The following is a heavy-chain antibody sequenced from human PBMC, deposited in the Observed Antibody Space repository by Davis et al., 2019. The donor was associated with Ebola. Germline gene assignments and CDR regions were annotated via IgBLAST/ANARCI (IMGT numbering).Heavy chain of an antibody. CDR1: GYTFRSYA. CDR2: INAGDGYT. V-gene: IGHV1-3*01. Sequence: AASVKVSCKASGYTFRSYAMHWVRQAPGQRLEWMGWINAGDGYTKYSQKFQGRVTITRDTSASTAYMEVTSLTSEDTAVYYCARDSMTSSGWYEGGLDIWGQGTMVIIS. D-gene: IGHD6-19*01. J-gene: IGHJ3*02. CDR3: ARDSMTSSGWYEGGLDI.